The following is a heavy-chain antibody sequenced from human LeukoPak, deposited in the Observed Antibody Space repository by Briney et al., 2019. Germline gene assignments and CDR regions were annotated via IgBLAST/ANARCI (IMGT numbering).Heavy chain of an antibody. CDR2: ISSNGGTT. CDR1: GFTFSSYA. CDR3: AKVGSGWPGYYFDY. V-gene: IGHV3-64*02. Sequence: PGGSLRLSCAASGFTFSSYAMHWVRLSPGKGLEYVSGISSNGGTTSYADSVQGRFTISRDNSKNTLYLQMGSLRGEDMAVYYCAKVGSGWPGYYFDYWGQGTLVTVYS. J-gene: IGHJ4*02. D-gene: IGHD6-19*01.